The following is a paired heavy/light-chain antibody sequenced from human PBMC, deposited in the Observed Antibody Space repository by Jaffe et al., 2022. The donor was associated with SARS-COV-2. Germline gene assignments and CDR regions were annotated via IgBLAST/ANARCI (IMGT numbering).Light chain of an antibody. Sequence: DIQMTQSPSSLSASVGDRVTITCRASQGISNYLAWYQQKPGKVPKLLIYAASTLQSGVPSRFSGSGSGTDFTLTISSLQPEDVATYYCQKYNSAPVTFGGGTKVEIK. CDR1: QGISNY. J-gene: IGKJ4*01. CDR3: QKYNSAPVT. CDR2: AAS. V-gene: IGKV1-27*01.
Heavy chain of an antibody. J-gene: IGHJ6*03. CDR1: GGTFSSYA. CDR3: ARDGFSEYSSSWFIPSDIRLYYMDV. CDR2: IIPIFGTA. Sequence: QVQLVQSGAEVKKPGSSVKVSCKASGGTFSSYAISWVRQAPGQGLEWMGGIIPIFGTANYAQKFQGRVTITADESTSTAYMELSSLRSEDTAVYYCARDGFSEYSSSWFIPSDIRLYYMDVWGKGTTVTVSS. D-gene: IGHD6-13*01. V-gene: IGHV1-69*01.